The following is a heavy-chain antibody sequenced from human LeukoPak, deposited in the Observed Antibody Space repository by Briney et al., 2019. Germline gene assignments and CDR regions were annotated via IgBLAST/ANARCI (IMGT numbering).Heavy chain of an antibody. CDR3: ARDRADGVHHYYGSGSYYVVNWFDP. V-gene: IGHV4-39*07. D-gene: IGHD3-10*01. J-gene: IGHJ5*02. CDR1: GDSINSSSYF. CDR2: IYYSGST. Sequence: SETLSLTCTVSGDSINSSSYFWGWIRQPPGKGLEWIGSIYYSGSTYYNPSLKSRVTISVDTSKNQFSLKLSSVTAADTAVYYCARDRADGVHHYYGSGSYYVVNWFDPWGQGTLVTVSS.